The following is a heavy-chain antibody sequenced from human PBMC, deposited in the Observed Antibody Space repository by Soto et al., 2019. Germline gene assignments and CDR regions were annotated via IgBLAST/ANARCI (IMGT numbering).Heavy chain of an antibody. V-gene: IGHV3-30-3*01. J-gene: IGHJ2*01. CDR2: VSSEGGTQ. Sequence: QVQLVESGGGVVQPGRSLRLSCSASGFTFSTYAMQWVRQAPGKGLEWVAVVSSEGGTQFYADFVKGRFTISRDNSRNSLYLQMSSLTTDDAAIYYCARENYYGGHVIGSRDLWGRGTLVSVSS. CDR3: ARENYYGGHVIGSRDL. D-gene: IGHD3-22*01. CDR1: GFTFSTYA.